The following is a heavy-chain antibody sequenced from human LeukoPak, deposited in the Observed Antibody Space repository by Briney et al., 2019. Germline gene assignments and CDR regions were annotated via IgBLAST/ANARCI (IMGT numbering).Heavy chain of an antibody. Sequence: SETLSLTCAVYGGSFSGYYWSLIRQPPGKGLEWIGEINHSGSTNYNPSPKSRVTISVDTSKNQFSLKLSSVTAADTAVYYCARFTYYYDSSGYPRGSDYWGQGTLVTVSS. CDR1: GGSFSGYY. CDR2: INHSGST. D-gene: IGHD3-22*01. V-gene: IGHV4-34*01. J-gene: IGHJ4*02. CDR3: ARFTYYYDSSGYPRGSDY.